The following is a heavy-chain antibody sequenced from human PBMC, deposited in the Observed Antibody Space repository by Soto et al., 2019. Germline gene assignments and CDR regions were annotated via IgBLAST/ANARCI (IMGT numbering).Heavy chain of an antibody. CDR3: AKDKVDHNSVWDPFDI. D-gene: IGHD2-15*01. Sequence: EEQLLESGGGLVQPGGSLRLSCAASGFTFSDYAMSWVRQAPGKGLEWVSGLGGSNSDTHYAASVEGPFTVSRDKSKSTLFLQMNSLRVEDTAVYYCAKDKVDHNSVWDPFDIWGQGTLVTVSS. CDR2: LGGSNSDT. V-gene: IGHV3-23*01. CDR1: GFTFSDYA. J-gene: IGHJ3*02.